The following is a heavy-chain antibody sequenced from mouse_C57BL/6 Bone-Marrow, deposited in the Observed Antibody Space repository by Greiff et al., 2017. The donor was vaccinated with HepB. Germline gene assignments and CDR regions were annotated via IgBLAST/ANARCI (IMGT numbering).Heavy chain of an antibody. Sequence: EVKLVESGEGLVKPGGSLKLSCAASGFTFSSYAMSWVRQTPEKRLEWVAYISSGGDYIYYADTVKGRFTISRDNARNTLYLQMSSLKSEDTAMYYCTRFHYGPPREDYWGQGTSVTVSS. CDR1: GFTFSSYA. CDR2: ISSGGDYI. D-gene: IGHD1-1*02. CDR3: TRFHYGPPREDY. J-gene: IGHJ4*01. V-gene: IGHV5-9-1*02.